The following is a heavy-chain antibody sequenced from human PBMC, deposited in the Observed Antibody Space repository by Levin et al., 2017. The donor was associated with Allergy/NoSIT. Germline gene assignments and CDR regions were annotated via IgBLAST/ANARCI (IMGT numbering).Heavy chain of an antibody. CDR2: IWYDGSNK. CDR3: ARDRCSSTSCPPSDY. J-gene: IGHJ4*02. V-gene: IGHV3-33*01. Sequence: GGSLRLSCAASGFTFSSYGMHWVRQAPGKGLEWVAVIWYDGSNKYYADSVKGRFTISRDNSKNTLYLQMNSLRAEDTAVYYCARDRCSSTSCPPSDYWGQGTLVTVSS. CDR1: GFTFSSYG. D-gene: IGHD2-2*01.